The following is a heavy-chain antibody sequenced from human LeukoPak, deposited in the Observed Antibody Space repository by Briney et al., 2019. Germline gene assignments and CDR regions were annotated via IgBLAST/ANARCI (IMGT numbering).Heavy chain of an antibody. D-gene: IGHD3-10*01. CDR3: AKDRGGPRGYYYYMDV. V-gene: IGHV3-23*01. CDR1: GFTFSSYA. Sequence: GGSLRLSCAASGFTFSSYAMNWVRQAPGKGLEWVSAISGNGGSTYYADSVKGRFTISRDNSKNTLYLQVNSLRAEDTAVYYCAKDRGGPRGYYYYMDVWGKGTTVTVSS. CDR2: ISGNGGST. J-gene: IGHJ6*03.